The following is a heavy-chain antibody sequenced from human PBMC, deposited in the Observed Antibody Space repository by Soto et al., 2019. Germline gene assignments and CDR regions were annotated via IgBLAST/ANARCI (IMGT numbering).Heavy chain of an antibody. CDR2: IYYSGST. D-gene: IGHD3-22*01. CDR1: GGSISSGGYY. CDR3: ARGYSSGYYPLPDAFDI. J-gene: IGHJ3*02. Sequence: SETLSLTCTVSGGSISSGGYYWSWIRQHPGKGLEWIGYIYYSGSTYYNPSLKSRVTISVDTSKNQFSLKLSSVTAADTAVYYCARGYSSGYYPLPDAFDIWGRGTMVTVSS. V-gene: IGHV4-31*03.